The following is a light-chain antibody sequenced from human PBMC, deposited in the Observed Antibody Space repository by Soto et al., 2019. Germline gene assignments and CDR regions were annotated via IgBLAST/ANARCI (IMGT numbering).Light chain of an antibody. J-gene: IGKJ1*01. CDR3: QQYNNWPET. CDR1: QSISDT. Sequence: EIVMTQSPVTLSVSPGGRATLSCRASQSISDTLAWYQQKPGQAPRLLIHGASTRAPGFPARFSGSGSGTDFTLTISSLQSEDFAVYYCQQYNNWPETFGQGTKVDIK. CDR2: GAS. V-gene: IGKV3-15*01.